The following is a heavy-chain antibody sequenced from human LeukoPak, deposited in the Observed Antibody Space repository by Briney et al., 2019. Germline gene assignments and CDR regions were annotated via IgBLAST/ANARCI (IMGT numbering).Heavy chain of an antibody. V-gene: IGHV3-30*02. J-gene: IGHJ4*02. CDR2: IRFDGSTK. CDR3: AQPDF. CDR1: GITFRSSS. Sequence: GGSRRLSSVASGITFRSSSMHWVRQAPGKGLEWLAFIRFDGSTKYYADSVKGRFTVSRDNSKSTLYLQMNSLRAEDTAVYYCAQPDFWGQGTLVTVSS.